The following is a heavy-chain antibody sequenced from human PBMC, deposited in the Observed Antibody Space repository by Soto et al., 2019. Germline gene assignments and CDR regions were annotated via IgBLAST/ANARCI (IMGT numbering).Heavy chain of an antibody. V-gene: IGHV1-18*01. J-gene: IGHJ3*02. CDR2: ISGDKGNT. Sequence: QVQLVQSGTEVRKPGASVKVSCTASGYTFTSYGISWVRQAPGQGLEWMGWISGDKGNTNYAQKVQGRVTMTTDTSTSTAYMELTSLRSDGTAVYYCARDGITGRRPFDIWGQGTMVTVSS. CDR1: GYTFTSYG. CDR3: ARDGITGRRPFDI. D-gene: IGHD1-20*01.